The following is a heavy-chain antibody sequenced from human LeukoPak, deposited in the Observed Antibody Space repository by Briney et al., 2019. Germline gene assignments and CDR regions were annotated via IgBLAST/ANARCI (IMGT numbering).Heavy chain of an antibody. D-gene: IGHD3-22*01. CDR1: GFTFSSYE. J-gene: IGHJ4*02. CDR2: ISSSGSTI. Sequence: GGSLRLSCAASGFTFSSYEMNWVRQAPGKGLEWVSYISSSGSTIYYADSVKGRFTISRDNAKNSLYLQMNSLRAEDTALYYCARPPHYYDSSGYYYFDYWGQGTLVTVSS. CDR3: ARPPHYYDSSGYYYFDY. V-gene: IGHV3-48*03.